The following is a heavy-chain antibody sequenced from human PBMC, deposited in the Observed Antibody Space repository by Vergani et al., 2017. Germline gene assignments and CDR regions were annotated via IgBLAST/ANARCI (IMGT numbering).Heavy chain of an antibody. D-gene: IGHD4-17*01. V-gene: IGHV3-48*01. CDR1: GFTFSSYS. CDR3: ARGQTTVTTLGQSDAFDI. CDR2: ISSSSSTI. J-gene: IGHJ3*02. Sequence: EVQLVESGGGLVQPGGSLRLSCAASGFTFSSYSMNWVRQAPGKGLEWVSYISSSSSTIYYAESVKGRFTISRDNAKNSLYLQMNNLRAEDTAVYYCARGQTTVTTLGQSDAFDIWGQGTMVTVSS.